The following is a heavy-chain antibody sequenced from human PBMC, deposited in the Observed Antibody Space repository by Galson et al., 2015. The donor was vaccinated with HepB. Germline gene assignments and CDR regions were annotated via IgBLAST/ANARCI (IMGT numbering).Heavy chain of an antibody. V-gene: IGHV1-58*01. CDR2: IVVGSGNT. Sequence: SVKVSCKASGFTFTSSAVQWVRQARGQRLEWIGWIVVGSGNTNYAQKFQERVTITRDMSTSTAYMELSSLRSEDTAVYYCAADRGGMIRGVMVPLTNWFDPWGQGTLVTVSS. D-gene: IGHD3-10*01. CDR1: GFTFTSSA. J-gene: IGHJ5*02. CDR3: AADRGGMIRGVMVPLTNWFDP.